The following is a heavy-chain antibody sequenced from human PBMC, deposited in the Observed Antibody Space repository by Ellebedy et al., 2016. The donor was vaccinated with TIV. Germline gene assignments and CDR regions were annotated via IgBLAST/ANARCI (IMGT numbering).Heavy chain of an antibody. CDR2: ISYDGHNK. CDR1: GFAFRNYA. Sequence: GGSLRLSXAASGFAFRNYAMHWVRQAPGRGLECVAVISYDGHNKYYEDSVKGRFTISRDNSEDTLYLQLSSLRAEDTAVYYCARHVVGTTDIFDFWGQGTLVTVSS. J-gene: IGHJ4*02. D-gene: IGHD1-26*01. CDR3: ARHVVGTTDIFDF. V-gene: IGHV3-30*03.